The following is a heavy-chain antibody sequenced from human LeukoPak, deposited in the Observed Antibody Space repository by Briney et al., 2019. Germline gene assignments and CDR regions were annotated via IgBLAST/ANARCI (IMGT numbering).Heavy chain of an antibody. J-gene: IGHJ5*02. D-gene: IGHD3-22*01. CDR3: AAEYYDGNGFDH. CDR1: GFTFSSSW. Sequence: PGGSLRLSCTASGFTFSSSWMTWVRQAPGKGLEWVANIKQDGSEKYYVDSVKGRFTISRDNAKNLLYLQMNSLRAEDTAVYFCAAEYYDGNGFDHWGQGTLVTVSS. CDR2: IKQDGSEK. V-gene: IGHV3-7*01.